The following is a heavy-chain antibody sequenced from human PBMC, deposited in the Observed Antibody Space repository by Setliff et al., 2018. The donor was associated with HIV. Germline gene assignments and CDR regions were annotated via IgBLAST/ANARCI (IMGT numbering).Heavy chain of an antibody. V-gene: IGHV3-30*18. CDR3: AKESGLYSNYKYYYYMDV. CDR1: GFTFSSYS. J-gene: IGHJ6*03. Sequence: PGGSLRLSCAASGFTFSSYSMHWVRQAPGKGLEWVAVISYDGSNKYYADSVKGRFTISRDNSKNTLYLQMNSLRAEDTAVYYCAKESGLYSNYKYYYYMDVWGKGTTVTVSS. CDR2: ISYDGSNK. D-gene: IGHD4-4*01.